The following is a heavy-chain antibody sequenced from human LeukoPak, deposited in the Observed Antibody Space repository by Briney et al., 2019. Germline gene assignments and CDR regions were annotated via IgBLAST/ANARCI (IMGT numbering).Heavy chain of an antibody. Sequence: ASVNVSCKASGYSFTSYDINWVRHATGPGHGWMGWMNPNSGNTGYAQKFQGRVTMTRNTSISTAYTGLSGLRSADTAVYYCASVSSSWYGEYFQHWGQDTLVTVSS. D-gene: IGHD6-13*01. CDR1: GYSFTSYD. J-gene: IGHJ1*01. CDR3: ASVSSSWYGEYFQH. V-gene: IGHV1-8*01. CDR2: MNPNSGNT.